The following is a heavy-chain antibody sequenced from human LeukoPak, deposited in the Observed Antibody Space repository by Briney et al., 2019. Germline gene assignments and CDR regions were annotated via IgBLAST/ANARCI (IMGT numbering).Heavy chain of an antibody. J-gene: IGHJ3*02. V-gene: IGHV3-23*01. CDR1: RFTFSSYG. Sequence: PGGSLRLSCAASRFTFSSYGMHCVRQAPGKGLEWVSAISGSGGNTYYADSVKGRFTISRDNSKNTLYLQMNSLRAEDTAVYYCAKAKTMTHDAFDIWGQGTMVTVSS. D-gene: IGHD3-22*01. CDR2: ISGSGGNT. CDR3: AKAKTMTHDAFDI.